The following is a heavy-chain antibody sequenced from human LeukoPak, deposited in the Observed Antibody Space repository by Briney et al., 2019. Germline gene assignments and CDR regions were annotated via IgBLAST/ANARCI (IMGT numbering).Heavy chain of an antibody. V-gene: IGHV3-15*07. Sequence: GGSLRLSCAASGFTFSNAWMNWVRQAPGKELEWVGRIKSKIEGGTIDYATPVKGRFTISRDDSKNTLYLQMNSLKTEDTAVYYCTTATVAGIYWGQGTLVIVSS. CDR2: IKSKIEGGTI. CDR1: GFTFSNAW. J-gene: IGHJ4*02. CDR3: TTATVAGIY. D-gene: IGHD6-19*01.